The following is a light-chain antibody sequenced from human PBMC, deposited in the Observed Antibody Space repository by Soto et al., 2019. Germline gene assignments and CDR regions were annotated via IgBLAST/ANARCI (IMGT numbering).Light chain of an antibody. CDR1: QSVSSY. V-gene: IGKV3-11*01. CDR2: DAS. J-gene: IGKJ2*01. CDR3: QQPSNWPSSP. Sequence: EIVLTQSPATLSLSPGERATLSCRASQSVSSYLAWYQQKPGQAPRLLIYDASNRATGIPARFSGSGSGTDFTPTHSTLGPEDFAVYYWQQPSNWPSSPFGQGTKLEIK.